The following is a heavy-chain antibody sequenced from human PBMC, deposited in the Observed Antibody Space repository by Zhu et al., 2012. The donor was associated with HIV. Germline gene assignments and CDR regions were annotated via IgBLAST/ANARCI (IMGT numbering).Heavy chain of an antibody. CDR3: ARVSEGVTTRNYYFDY. CDR2: IYPSGST. V-gene: IGHV4-4*07. CDR1: GGSISGYY. D-gene: IGHD1-7*01. J-gene: IGHJ4*02. Sequence: QVQLQESGPGLVKPSETLSLTCSVSGGSISGYYWSWIRQPAGRGLVWIGRIYPSGSTKYNPSLKSRVTMSVDTSKNQFSLNLTSVTAADTAVYYCARVSEGVTTRNYYFDYWAREVWSRSP.